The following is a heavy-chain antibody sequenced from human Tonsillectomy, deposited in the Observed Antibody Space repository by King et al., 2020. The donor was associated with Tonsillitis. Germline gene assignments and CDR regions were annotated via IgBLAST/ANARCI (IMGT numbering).Heavy chain of an antibody. V-gene: IGHV3-23*04. CDR1: GFTFSNYV. Sequence: VQLVESGGGLVQPGGSLRLSCAASGFTFSNYVMNWVRQAPEKGLEWVSALSGGGGSTYYADSVKGRFTISRDNSKNKLYLQMESLRAEDTAVYFCAKDMSKTAAPDGFDMWGQGTMVTVSS. J-gene: IGHJ3*02. CDR2: LSGGGGST. CDR3: AKDMSKTAAPDGFDM. D-gene: IGHD6-25*01.